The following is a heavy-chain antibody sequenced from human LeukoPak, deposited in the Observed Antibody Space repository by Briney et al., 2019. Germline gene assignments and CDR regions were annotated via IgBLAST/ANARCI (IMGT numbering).Heavy chain of an antibody. CDR1: EFTFSSYA. Sequence: GGSLRLSCGASEFTFSSYAMSWVRQAPGKGLEWVSTISGSGGSTYYADSVKGRFTISRDNSKNTLYLQMNSLRPEDTALYYCAKRSDSSGWYEDDWGQGTVVTVSS. CDR3: AKRSDSSGWYEDD. J-gene: IGHJ4*02. D-gene: IGHD6-19*01. V-gene: IGHV3-23*01. CDR2: ISGSGGST.